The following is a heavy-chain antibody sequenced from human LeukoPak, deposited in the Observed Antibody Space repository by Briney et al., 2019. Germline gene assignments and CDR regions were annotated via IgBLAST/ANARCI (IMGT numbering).Heavy chain of an antibody. CDR1: GFTFSSYW. CDR3: ARGATDTTRWFDP. V-gene: IGHV3-7*01. CDR2: IKEDGSEK. J-gene: IGHJ5*02. D-gene: IGHD1-7*01. Sequence: PGGSLRLSCAASGFTFSSYWMTWVRQAPGKGLEWVANIKEDGSEKYYVDSMKGRFTISRDNAKNSLYLQMNSLRAEDTAVYYCARGATDTTRWFDPWGQGTLVTVSS.